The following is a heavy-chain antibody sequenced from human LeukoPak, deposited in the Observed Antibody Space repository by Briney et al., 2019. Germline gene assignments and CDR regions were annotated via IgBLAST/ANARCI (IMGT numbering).Heavy chain of an antibody. V-gene: IGHV1-2*06. CDR3: ARDSSSGWYYFDY. J-gene: IGHJ4*02. CDR1: GYTFTGYY. Sequence: ASVKVSCMASGYTFTGYYMHWVRQAPGQGLEWMGRINPNSGGTNYAQKFQGRVTMTRDTSISTAYMELSRLRSDDTAVYYCARDSSSGWYYFDYWGQGTLVTVSS. D-gene: IGHD6-19*01. CDR2: INPNSGGT.